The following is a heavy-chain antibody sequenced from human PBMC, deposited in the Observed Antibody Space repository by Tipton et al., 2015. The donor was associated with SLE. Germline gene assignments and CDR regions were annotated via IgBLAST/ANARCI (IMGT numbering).Heavy chain of an antibody. CDR2: ITNNGNT. V-gene: IGHV4-39*02. Sequence: TLSLTCTVSGGSISGSNYYWDWIRQPPGKGPEWIGRITNNGNTYYIPSLQSRVTMSVDTSKNHFSLKLSSVTAADTAVYYCARGLDGYGAFDIWGQGTMVTVSS. CDR1: GGSISGSNYY. CDR3: ARGLDGYGAFDI. J-gene: IGHJ3*02. D-gene: IGHD5-24*01.